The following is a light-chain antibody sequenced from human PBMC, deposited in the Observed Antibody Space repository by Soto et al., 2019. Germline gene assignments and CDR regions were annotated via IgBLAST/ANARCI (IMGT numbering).Light chain of an antibody. J-gene: IGKJ3*01. Sequence: EIVLTQSPGTLSLSPGERATLSCRASQSVSSSYLAWYQQQPGQAPRLLIYGASSRATGIPDRFSGSGSGADFTLTISRLQPEDFAVYYCQHYDTSPFTFGPGTKVDIK. V-gene: IGKV3-20*01. CDR1: QSVSSSY. CDR3: QHYDTSPFT. CDR2: GAS.